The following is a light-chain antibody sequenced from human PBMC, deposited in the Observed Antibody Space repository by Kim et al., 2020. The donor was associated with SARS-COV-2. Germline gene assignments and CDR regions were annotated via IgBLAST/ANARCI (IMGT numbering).Light chain of an antibody. CDR1: GKDGGCYYY. J-gene: IGLJ3*02. CDR2: DVT. Sequence: GQSVTISRTGTGKDGGCYYYVPLYQHHPGKAPRLLIYDVTKRPSGVPDRFYGSKFGNTASLTFSRLQPEDEADYYCCSYAVTYALVFGGGTQLTVL. CDR3: CSYAVTYALV. V-gene: IGLV2-11*01.